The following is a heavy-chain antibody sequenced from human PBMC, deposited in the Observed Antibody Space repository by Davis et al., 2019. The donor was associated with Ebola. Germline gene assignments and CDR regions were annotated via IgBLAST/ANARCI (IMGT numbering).Heavy chain of an antibody. CDR1: GNSFSSHW. CDR3: ARHYDGYDDAFDI. CDR2: IDPSDSST. Sequence: GESLKISCQDSGNSFSSHWIGWVRQMPGKGLEWMGRIDPSDSSTNYSPSFQGHVTISADKSISTAYLQWSSLKASDTAMYYCARHYDGYDDAFDIWGQGTMVTVSS. D-gene: IGHD3-3*01. V-gene: IGHV5-10-1*01. J-gene: IGHJ3*02.